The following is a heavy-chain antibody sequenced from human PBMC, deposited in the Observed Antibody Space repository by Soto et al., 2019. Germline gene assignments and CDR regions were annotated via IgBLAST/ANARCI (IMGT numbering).Heavy chain of an antibody. CDR3: AKEGSEAAGENYYYYGMDV. D-gene: IGHD6-13*01. CDR2: ISWDGGST. CDR1: GFTFDDYA. Sequence: GGSLRLSCAASGFTFDDYAMHWVRQAPGKGLEWVSLISWDGGSTYYADSVKGRFTISRDNSKNSLYLQMNSLRAEDTALYYCAKEGSEAAGENYYYYGMDVWGQGTTVTVSS. V-gene: IGHV3-43D*03. J-gene: IGHJ6*02.